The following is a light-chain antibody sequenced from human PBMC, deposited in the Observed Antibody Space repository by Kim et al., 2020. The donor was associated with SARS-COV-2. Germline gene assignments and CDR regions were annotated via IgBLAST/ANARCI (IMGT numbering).Light chain of an antibody. J-gene: IGKJ5*01. CDR1: QSVSSK. CDR2: GAS. Sequence: VSPGERATLSCRASQSVSSKLAWYQQKPGQAPRLLIYGASTRATGIPARLSGSGSGTEFTLTISSLQSEDFAVYYCQQYSNWPSITFGQGTRLEIK. CDR3: QQYSNWPSIT. V-gene: IGKV3-15*01.